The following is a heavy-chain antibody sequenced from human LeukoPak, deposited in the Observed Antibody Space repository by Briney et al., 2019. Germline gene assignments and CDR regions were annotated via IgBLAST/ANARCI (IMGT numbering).Heavy chain of an antibody. J-gene: IGHJ3*02. CDR1: GGSFSGYY. D-gene: IGHD3-22*01. Sequence: SETLSLTCAVYGGSFSGYYWTWIRQPPGKGLEWIGEINHSGNSDYIPSLKSRVTISVDTSKNQFALKLSSVTAADTALYYCTRRRFHYYNSSGYYSRPQRTFDIWGQGTMVTVSS. CDR3: TRRRFHYYNSSGYYSRPQRTFDI. V-gene: IGHV4-34*01. CDR2: INHSGNS.